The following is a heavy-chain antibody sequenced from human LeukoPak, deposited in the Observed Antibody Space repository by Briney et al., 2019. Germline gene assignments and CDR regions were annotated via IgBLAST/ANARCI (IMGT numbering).Heavy chain of an antibody. CDR3: ARGLGLQGSLGDFDI. Sequence: ASVKVSCKSSGYTFTSYDINWVRQATGQGLEWMGWMNPNSGNTSYAQKFQGRVTMTRNTSISTAYMELSSLRSEDTAVYYCARGLGLQGSLGDFDIWGQGTMVTVSS. CDR1: GYTFTSYD. CDR2: MNPNSGNT. D-gene: IGHD1-7*01. V-gene: IGHV1-8*01. J-gene: IGHJ3*02.